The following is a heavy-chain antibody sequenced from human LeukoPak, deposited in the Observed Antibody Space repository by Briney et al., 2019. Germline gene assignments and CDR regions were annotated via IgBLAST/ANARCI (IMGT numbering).Heavy chain of an antibody. CDR1: GGSISSYY. CDR3: ARDRTERIFDL. CDR2: IYYSGST. J-gene: IGHJ2*01. Sequence: SETLSLTCTVSGGSISSYYWSWIRQPPGKGLGWIGHIYYSGSTNYNPSLKSRVTISVDTSKNRFSLKLSSVTAADTAVYYCARDRTERIFDLWGRGTLVTVSS. D-gene: IGHD1-26*01. V-gene: IGHV4-59*01.